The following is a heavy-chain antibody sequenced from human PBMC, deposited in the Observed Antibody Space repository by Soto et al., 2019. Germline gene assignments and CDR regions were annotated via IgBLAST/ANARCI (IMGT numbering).Heavy chain of an antibody. CDR3: TRVTKLKNYYYYMDV. J-gene: IGHJ6*03. Sequence: SETLSLTCAVYGGSFSGYYWSWIRQPPGKGLEWIGEINHSGSTTYKPSLKSPVTISVETSKNQFSLKLSSVTAADTAVYYCTRVTKLKNYYYYMDVWGKGTTVTVSS. CDR1: GGSFSGYY. CDR2: INHSGST. D-gene: IGHD4-4*01. V-gene: IGHV4-34*01.